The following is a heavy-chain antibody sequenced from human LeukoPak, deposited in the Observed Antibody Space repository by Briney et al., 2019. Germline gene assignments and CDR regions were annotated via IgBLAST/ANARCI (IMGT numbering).Heavy chain of an antibody. D-gene: IGHD1-26*01. V-gene: IGHV1-18*01. CDR1: GYTFTGYG. Sequence: ASVKVSCKASGYTFTGYGISWVRQAPGQGLEWMGWISAYNGNTNYAQKLQGRVTMTTDTSTSTDYMELRSLRSDDTAVYYCARDESGDDSGYYYGMDVWGQGTTVTVSS. CDR2: ISAYNGNT. CDR3: ARDESGDDSGYYYGMDV. J-gene: IGHJ6*02.